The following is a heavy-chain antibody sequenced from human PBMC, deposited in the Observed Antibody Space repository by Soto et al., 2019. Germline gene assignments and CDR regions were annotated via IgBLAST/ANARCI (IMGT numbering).Heavy chain of an antibody. CDR2: IIAILGKA. V-gene: IGHV1-69*01. CDR1: GGTFSSYA. D-gene: IGHD3-22*01. CDR3: ARERGGAIIVGVTGTFDV. J-gene: IGHJ3*01. Sequence: QVQLVQSGAEVKKPGSSVKVSCKASGGTFSSYAISWVRQAPGQGLEWMGGIIAILGKANYAEKFQGRVTITADESTSTAHMELSSLRSEDTAVYYCARERGGAIIVGVTGTFDVWGQGTLVTVSS.